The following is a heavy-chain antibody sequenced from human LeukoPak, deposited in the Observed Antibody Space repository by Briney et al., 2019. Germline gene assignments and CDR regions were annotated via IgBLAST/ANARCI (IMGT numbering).Heavy chain of an antibody. J-gene: IGHJ4*02. CDR1: GYTFIDYY. CDR2: INPRGGST. D-gene: IGHD3-22*01. V-gene: IGHV1-46*01. CDR3: ARRYYDNSGHSYGYYFDY. Sequence: ASVKVSCKSSGYTFIDYYMRWVRQAPGQGLEWMGIINPRGGSTIYAQDFQGRVTLTRATSTSTVYMELSNLRSEDTAVYYCARRYYDNSGHSYGYYFDYWGQGTLVTVSS.